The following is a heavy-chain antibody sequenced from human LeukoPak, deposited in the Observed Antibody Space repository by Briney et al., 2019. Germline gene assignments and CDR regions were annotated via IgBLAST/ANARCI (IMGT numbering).Heavy chain of an antibody. CDR2: INHSGST. CDR1: GGSFSGYY. V-gene: IGHV4-34*01. D-gene: IGHD3-9*01. CDR3: ARVHLYDILTGSDDY. Sequence: SETLSLTCAVYGGSFSGYYWSWIRQPPGKGLKWIGEINHSGSTNYNPSLKSRVTISVDTSKNQFSLKLSSVTAADTAVYYCARVHLYDILTGSDDYWGQGTLVTVSS. J-gene: IGHJ4*02.